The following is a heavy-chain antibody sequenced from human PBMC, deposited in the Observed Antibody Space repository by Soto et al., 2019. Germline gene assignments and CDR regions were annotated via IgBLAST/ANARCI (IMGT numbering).Heavy chain of an antibody. CDR1: GDSISSNSAA. V-gene: IGHV6-1*01. J-gene: IGHJ4*02. D-gene: IGHD4-4*01. Sequence: SQTLSLTCAISGDSISSNSAAWNWVRQSPSRGFEWLGRTYYRSRWYHDYAVSVKSRIIINPDTSKNQVSLQLNSVTPDDTAVYYCASYRYDYWGQGTVVTVSS. CDR2: TYYRSRWYH. CDR3: ASYRYDY.